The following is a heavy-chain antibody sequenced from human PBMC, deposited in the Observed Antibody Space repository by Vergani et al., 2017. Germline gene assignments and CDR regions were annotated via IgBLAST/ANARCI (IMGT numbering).Heavy chain of an antibody. J-gene: IGHJ3*02. D-gene: IGHD2-2*01. CDR1: GFTFSDHY. V-gene: IGHV3-72*01. CDR3: ARLGYCSSTTCRQAFDI. Sequence: EVQLVESGGGLVQPGGSLRLSCAASGFTFSDHYMDWVRQAPGKGLEWGGRTRNKANSYTTEYAAYVKGRFTIARDDSKNSLYLQMNSLKIEDTAVYYFARLGYCSSTTCRQAFDIWGQGTMVTVSS. CDR2: TRNKANSYTT.